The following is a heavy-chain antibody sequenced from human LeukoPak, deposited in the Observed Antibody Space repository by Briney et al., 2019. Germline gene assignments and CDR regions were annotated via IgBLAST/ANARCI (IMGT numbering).Heavy chain of an antibody. CDR3: ARHKKDKWELLHWFDP. V-gene: IGHV4-39*01. D-gene: IGHD1-26*01. CDR1: GGSISSSSYY. Sequence: ETLSLTCIVSGGSISSSSYYWGWIRKPPGKGLEWIGRMYYRGSTYYNPSLKSRVTISVDTSKNQYPLKLSSVTAADTAVYYCARHKKDKWELLHWFDPWGQGTLVTVSS. J-gene: IGHJ5*02. CDR2: MYYRGST.